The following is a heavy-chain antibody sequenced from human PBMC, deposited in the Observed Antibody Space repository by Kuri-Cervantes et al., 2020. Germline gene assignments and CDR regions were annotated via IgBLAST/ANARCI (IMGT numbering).Heavy chain of an antibody. J-gene: IGHJ4*02. V-gene: IGHV3-21*01. CDR1: GFTFSSYS. CDR3: ARVDGIAVAGTDSQGYFDY. CDR2: ISSSSSYI. Sequence: GESLKISCAASGFTFSSYSMNWVRQAPGKGLEWVSSISSSSSYIYYADSVKGRFTISRDNAKNSLYLQMNSLRAEDTAVYYCARVDGIAVAGTDSQGYFDYWGQGTLVTVSS. D-gene: IGHD6-19*01.